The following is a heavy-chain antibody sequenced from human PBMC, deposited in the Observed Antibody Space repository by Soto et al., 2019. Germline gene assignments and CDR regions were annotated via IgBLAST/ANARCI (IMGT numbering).Heavy chain of an antibody. CDR2: IWYDGSNK. CDR3: ARDSGWFGELPDY. J-gene: IGHJ4*02. V-gene: IGHV3-33*01. CDR1: GFTFSSYG. Sequence: QVQLVESGGGVVQPGRSLRLSCAASGFTFSSYGMHWVSQAPGKGLEWVAVIWYDGSNKYYADSVKGRFTISRDNSKNTLYLQMNSLRAEDTAVYYCARDSGWFGELPDYWCQGTLVTVSS. D-gene: IGHD3-10*01.